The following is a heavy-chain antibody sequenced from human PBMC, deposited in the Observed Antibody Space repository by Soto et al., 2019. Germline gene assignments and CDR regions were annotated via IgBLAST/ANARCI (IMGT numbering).Heavy chain of an antibody. CDR1: GYTFTSYG. D-gene: IGHD1-7*01. CDR3: ARGGPRNYVYGMDV. V-gene: IGHV1-18*01. CDR2: ISAYNGNT. J-gene: IGHJ6*02. Sequence: QVQLVQSGAEVKKPGASVKVSCKASGYTFTSYGISWVRQAPGQGLEWVGWISAYNGNTNYAQKLQGRVTMTTDTCTSKAYMEVRSLGSDDKAVYYCARGGPRNYVYGMDVMGQGTTVTVSS.